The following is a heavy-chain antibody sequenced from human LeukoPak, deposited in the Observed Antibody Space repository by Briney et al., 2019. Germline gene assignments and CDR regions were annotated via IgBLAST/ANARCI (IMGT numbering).Heavy chain of an antibody. CDR3: ATAADGSGSYYPTDY. CDR1: GYSFTTYW. CDR2: IFPGDSDT. D-gene: IGHD3-10*01. V-gene: IGHV5-51*01. Sequence: GESLKISCKGSGYSFTTYWIGWVRQMPGKGLEWMGLIFPGDSDTIYNPSFRGQVTISADKSITTAYLQWSSLKASDTAMYYCATAADGSGSYYPTDYWGQGTLVTVSS. J-gene: IGHJ4*02.